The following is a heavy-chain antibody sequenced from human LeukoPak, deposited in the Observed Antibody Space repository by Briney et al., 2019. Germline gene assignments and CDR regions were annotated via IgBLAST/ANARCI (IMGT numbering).Heavy chain of an antibody. J-gene: IGHJ4*02. CDR3: AKKFRGTTVISGDYFDY. D-gene: IGHD4-17*01. Sequence: GGSLRLSCAASGFTFSSYAMHWVRQTPGKGLEWVAVMSSDGSKKYYADSVKGRFTISRDNSKNTLYLQMNSLRAEDTAVYYCAKKFRGTTVISGDYFDYWGRGTLVTVSS. V-gene: IGHV3-30-3*02. CDR1: GFTFSSYA. CDR2: MSSDGSKK.